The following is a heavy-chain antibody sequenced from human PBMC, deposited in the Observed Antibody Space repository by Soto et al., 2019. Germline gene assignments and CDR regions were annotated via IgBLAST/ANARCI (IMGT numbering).Heavy chain of an antibody. D-gene: IGHD2-2*02. V-gene: IGHV3-30*18. J-gene: IGHJ6*03. Sequence: GGSLRLSCAASGFTFSSYGMHWVRQAPGKGLEWVAVISYDGSNKYYADSVKGRFTISRDNSKNTLYLQMNSLRAEDTAVYYCAKQAVPAAIDGLISYYYYYMDVWGKGTTVTVSS. CDR3: AKQAVPAAIDGLISYYYYYMDV. CDR1: GFTFSSYG. CDR2: ISYDGSNK.